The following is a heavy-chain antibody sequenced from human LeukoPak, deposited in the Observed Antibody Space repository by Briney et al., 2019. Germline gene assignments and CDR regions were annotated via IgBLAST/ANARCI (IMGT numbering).Heavy chain of an antibody. CDR2: IYYSGST. V-gene: IGHV4-39*07. CDR3: ARGEAGYSYGYRSVDNWFDP. J-gene: IGHJ5*02. D-gene: IGHD5-18*01. Sequence: SETLSLTCTVSGGSISSSSYYWGWIRQPPGKGLEWIGSIYYSGSTYYNPSLKSRVTISVDTSKNQFSLKLSSVTAADTAVYYCARGEAGYSYGYRSVDNWFDPWAREPWSPSPQ. CDR1: GGSISSSSYY.